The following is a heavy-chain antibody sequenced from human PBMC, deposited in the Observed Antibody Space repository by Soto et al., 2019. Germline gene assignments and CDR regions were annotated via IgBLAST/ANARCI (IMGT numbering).Heavy chain of an antibody. CDR1: GFTFSSYS. CDR3: ARDPPRYYGSGSYGRDYYYYGMDV. D-gene: IGHD3-10*01. CDR2: ISSSSSYI. J-gene: IGHJ6*02. Sequence: GGSLRLSCAASGFTFSSYSMNWVRQAPGKGLKWVSSISSSSSYIYYADSVKGRFTISRDNAKNSLYLQMNSLRAEDTAVYYCARDPPRYYGSGSYGRDYYYYGMDVWGQGTTVTVSS. V-gene: IGHV3-21*01.